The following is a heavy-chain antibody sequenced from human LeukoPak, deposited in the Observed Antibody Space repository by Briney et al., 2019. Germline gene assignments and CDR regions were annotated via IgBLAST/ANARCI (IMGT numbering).Heavy chain of an antibody. CDR1: GYTFTSYD. J-gene: IGHJ4*02. D-gene: IGHD3-9*01. Sequence: ASVKVSCKASGYTFTSYDINWVRQATGQGLEWMGWMNPNSGNTGYAQKFQGRVTITRNTSISTAYMELSSLRSEDTAVYYCAKDMPLRYDILTGYIPFDYWGQGTLVTVSS. V-gene: IGHV1-8*03. CDR3: AKDMPLRYDILTGYIPFDY. CDR2: MNPNSGNT.